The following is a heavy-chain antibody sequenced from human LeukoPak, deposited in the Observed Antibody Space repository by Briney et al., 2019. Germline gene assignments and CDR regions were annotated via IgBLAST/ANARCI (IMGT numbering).Heavy chain of an antibody. CDR1: GFTFSSYE. CDR2: ISSGGRTI. CDR3: AKRGVVIRVILVGFHKQAYYFDS. Sequence: GGSLRLSCAASGFTFSSYEMNWVRQAPGKGLEWVSYISSGGRTIYYADSVKGRFTISRDNAKNSLYLQMNSLRAEDTAVYFCAKRGVVIRVILVGFHKQAYYFDSWGQGALVTVSS. J-gene: IGHJ4*02. D-gene: IGHD3-10*01. V-gene: IGHV3-48*03.